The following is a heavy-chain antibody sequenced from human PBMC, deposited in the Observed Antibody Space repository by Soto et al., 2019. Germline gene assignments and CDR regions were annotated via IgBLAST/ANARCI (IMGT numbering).Heavy chain of an antibody. CDR2: INPSGGTT. Sequence: QVQLVQSGAEVKKPGASVKISCKASGYTFTSYYMHWVRQAPGQGLEWMGIINPSGGTTRYAQKFQGRVTMTRDTSTSTVYMELSSLRSEDTAVYYCVSYYDSSASDYWYFDLWGRGTLVTVSS. CDR1: GYTFTSYY. V-gene: IGHV1-46*01. J-gene: IGHJ2*01. D-gene: IGHD3-22*01. CDR3: VSYYDSSASDYWYFDL.